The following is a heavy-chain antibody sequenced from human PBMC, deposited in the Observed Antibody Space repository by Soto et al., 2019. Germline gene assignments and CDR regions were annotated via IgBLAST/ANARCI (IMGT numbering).Heavy chain of an antibody. CDR1: GFTFRTYW. CDR2: INLDGSEK. V-gene: IGHV3-7*05. Sequence: EVQLVESGGGLVQPGGSLRLSCAASGFTFRTYWLSWVRQVPGKGLEWVANINLDGSEKNYVDSVKGRFTISRDNARNSLYLQISILRAEDTALYYCARDGSTSWYSYDYHGMDVWGQGTTVTVSS. CDR3: ARDGSTSWYSYDYHGMDV. D-gene: IGHD5-18*01. J-gene: IGHJ6*02.